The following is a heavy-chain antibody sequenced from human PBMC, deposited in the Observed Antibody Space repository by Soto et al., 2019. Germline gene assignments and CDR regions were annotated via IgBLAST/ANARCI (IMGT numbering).Heavy chain of an antibody. Sequence: EVRLVESGGGLVQPGGSLRLSCAASGFTVSSNYMSWVRQAPGKGLEWVSVIYSGGSTYYADSVKGRFTISRDNSKNTLYLQMNSLRAEDTAVYYCARGEMAPFYGMDVWGQGTTVTVSS. D-gene: IGHD5-12*01. CDR1: GFTVSSNY. CDR3: ARGEMAPFYGMDV. J-gene: IGHJ6*02. CDR2: IYSGGST. V-gene: IGHV3-53*01.